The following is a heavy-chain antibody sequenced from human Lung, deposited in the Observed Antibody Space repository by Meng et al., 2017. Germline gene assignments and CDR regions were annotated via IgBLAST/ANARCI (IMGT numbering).Heavy chain of an antibody. CDR2: INHSGST. Sequence: QVQVQQWGARLLKPSETLSLTCVVSGGSFSDYYWSWIRQPPGKGLEWIGEINHSGSTNYNPSLESRATISVDTSQNNLSLKLSSVTAADSAVYYCARGPTTMAHDFDYWGQGTLITVSS. CDR3: ARGPTTMAHDFDY. D-gene: IGHD4-11*01. J-gene: IGHJ4*02. CDR1: GGSFSDYY. V-gene: IGHV4-34*01.